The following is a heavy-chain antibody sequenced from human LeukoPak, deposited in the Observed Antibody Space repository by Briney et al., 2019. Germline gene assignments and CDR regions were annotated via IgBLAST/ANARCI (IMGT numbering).Heavy chain of an antibody. V-gene: IGHV4-59*01. CDR1: GGSISTYY. J-gene: IGHJ4*02. Sequence: SETLSLTCDVSGGSISTYYWSWIRQPPGKGLEWIGYNYNSGTTNYNPSLRSRVTVSVDRSKNQFSLRLTSVTAADTAVYYCARERASAGPHFDHWGRGILVTVFS. CDR3: ARERASAGPHFDH. D-gene: IGHD6-13*01. CDR2: NYNSGTT.